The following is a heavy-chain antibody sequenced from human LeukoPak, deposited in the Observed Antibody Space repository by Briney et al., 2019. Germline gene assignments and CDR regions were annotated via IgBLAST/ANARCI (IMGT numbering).Heavy chain of an antibody. CDR2: ISGSGGST. CDR3: AKDRGYFDY. D-gene: IGHD3-10*01. CDR1: GFTFSTFG. Sequence: GGSLRLSCVASGFTFSTFGMSWVRQAPGKGLEWVSAISGSGGSTYYADSVKGRFTISRDNSKNTLYLQMNSLRAEDTAVYYCAKDRGYFDYWRQGTLVTVSS. J-gene: IGHJ4*02. V-gene: IGHV3-23*01.